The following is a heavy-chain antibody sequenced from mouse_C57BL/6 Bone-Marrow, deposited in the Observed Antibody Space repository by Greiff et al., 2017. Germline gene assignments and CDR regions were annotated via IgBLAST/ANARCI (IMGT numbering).Heavy chain of an antibody. CDR1: GYTFTDYN. Sequence: VQLQQSGPELVKPGASVKIPCKASGYTFTDYNMDWVKQSHGKSLEWIGDINPNNGGTIYNQKFKGKATLTVDKSSSTAYMELRSLTSEDTAVDYCASFYDGPFGVWGTGTTVTVSS. V-gene: IGHV1-18*01. CDR2: INPNNGGT. CDR3: ASFYDGPFGV. D-gene: IGHD2-3*01. J-gene: IGHJ1*03.